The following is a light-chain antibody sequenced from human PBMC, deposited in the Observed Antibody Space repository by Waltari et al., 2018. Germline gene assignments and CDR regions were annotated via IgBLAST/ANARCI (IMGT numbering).Light chain of an antibody. V-gene: IGLV2-11*01. Sequence: QSALTQPRPVSGSPGQSVTISCTGTSSDVGGYNYFSWYQHHPDKAPKLIIYDINKRPSGVPDRFSGSKSGNTASLTISGLQAEDEADYYCCSYVGSNIYWVFGGGTKLTVL. CDR3: CSYVGSNIYWV. CDR1: SSDVGGYNY. CDR2: DIN. J-gene: IGLJ3*02.